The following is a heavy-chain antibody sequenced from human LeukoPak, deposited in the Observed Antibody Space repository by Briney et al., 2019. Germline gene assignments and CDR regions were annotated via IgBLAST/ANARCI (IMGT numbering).Heavy chain of an antibody. Sequence: ASVKVSCKVSGYTLTELSMHWVRQAPGKGLEWMGGFDPEDGETIYAQKFQGRVTMTEDTSTDTAYMELSSLRSEDTAVYYCATDAIAAAGTRGWFDPWGQGTLVTVSS. D-gene: IGHD6-13*01. CDR3: ATDAIAAAGTRGWFDP. J-gene: IGHJ5*02. V-gene: IGHV1-24*01. CDR2: FDPEDGET. CDR1: GYTLTELS.